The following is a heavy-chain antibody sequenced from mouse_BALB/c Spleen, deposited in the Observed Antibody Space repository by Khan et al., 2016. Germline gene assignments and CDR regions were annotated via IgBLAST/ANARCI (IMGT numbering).Heavy chain of an antibody. J-gene: IGHJ2*01. CDR2: ILPGSGST. CDR3: ARTDRRGYFDY. Sequence: VQLQESGAELMKPGASVKISCKATGYTFSSYWIEWVKQRPGHGLEWIGEILPGSGSTNYNEKFRGKATFTADTSSNTAYMQLSSLTSVDSAVHYCARTDRRGYFDYWGQGTTLTVSS. V-gene: IGHV1-9*01. CDR1: GYTFSSYW.